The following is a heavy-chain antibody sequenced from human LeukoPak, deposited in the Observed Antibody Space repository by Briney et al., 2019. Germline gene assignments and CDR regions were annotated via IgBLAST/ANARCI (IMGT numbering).Heavy chain of an antibody. V-gene: IGHV4-31*03. J-gene: IGHJ4*02. CDR1: GGSISSGGYY. CDR2: IHYSGGT. D-gene: IGHD5-12*01. CDR3: ARDQGGYGSFDN. Sequence: SETLSLICTVSGGSISSGGYYWSWIRQHPGKGPEWIGNIHYSGGTYGNPSLKSRATMSVDTSKNQFSLRLTSVTAADTAVYYCARDQGGYGSFDNWGQETLVTVSS.